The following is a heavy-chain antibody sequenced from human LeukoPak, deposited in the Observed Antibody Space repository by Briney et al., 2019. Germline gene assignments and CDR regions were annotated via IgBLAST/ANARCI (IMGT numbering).Heavy chain of an antibody. CDR1: GDSNSNHY. Sequence: PSETLSLTCTVSGDSNSNHYWSWLRQPAGKGLEWIGRIYTSGSTNYNPSLKSPVTMSIDTSKNQFSLKVTSVTDADTAVYYCARDPYNNSPFDYWGQGILVTVSS. CDR2: IYTSGST. CDR3: ARDPYNNSPFDY. D-gene: IGHD4-11*01. V-gene: IGHV4-4*07. J-gene: IGHJ4*02.